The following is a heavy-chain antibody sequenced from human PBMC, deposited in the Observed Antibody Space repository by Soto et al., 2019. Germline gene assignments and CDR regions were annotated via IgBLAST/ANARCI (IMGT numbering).Heavy chain of an antibody. CDR1: GFTFSSYG. D-gene: IGHD1-26*01. Sequence: PGGSLRLSCAASGFTFSSYGMHWVRQAPGKGLEWVAVISYDGSNKYYADPVKGRFTISRDNSKNTLYLQMNSLRAEDTAVYYCAKPLVVGATQWFDPWGQGTLVTVSS. CDR2: ISYDGSNK. J-gene: IGHJ5*02. V-gene: IGHV3-30*18. CDR3: AKPLVVGATQWFDP.